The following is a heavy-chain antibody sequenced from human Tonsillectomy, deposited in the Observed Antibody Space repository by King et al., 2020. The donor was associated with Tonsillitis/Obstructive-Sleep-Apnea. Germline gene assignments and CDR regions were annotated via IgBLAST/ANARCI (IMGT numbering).Heavy chain of an antibody. V-gene: IGHV5-10-1*01. D-gene: IGHD2-8*01. Sequence: QLVQSGAEVKKPGESLRISCKGSGYSFTSYWITWVRQMPGKGLEWMGRIDPSDSYTNYSPSFQGHVSISADKSITTAYLQWSSLKASDTAVYYCAGTYGYCNNRSNCPYFYYMDVWGKGTTVTVSS. J-gene: IGHJ6*03. CDR2: IDPSDSYT. CDR1: GYSFTSYW. CDR3: AGTYGYCNNRSNCPYFYYMDV.